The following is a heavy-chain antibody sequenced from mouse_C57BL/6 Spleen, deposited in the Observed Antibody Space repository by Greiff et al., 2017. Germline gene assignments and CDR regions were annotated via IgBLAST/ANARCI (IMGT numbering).Heavy chain of an antibody. CDR3: ARDQIYGIYGFDY. J-gene: IGHJ2*01. V-gene: IGHV5-16*01. Sequence: EVKVVESEGGLVQPGSSMKLSCTASGFTFSDYYMAWVRQVPEKGLEWVANINYDGSSTYYLDSLKSRFIISRDNAKNILYLQMSSLKSEDTATYYCARDQIYGIYGFDYWGQGTTLAVSS. CDR1: GFTFSDYY. D-gene: IGHD2-1*01. CDR2: INYDGSST.